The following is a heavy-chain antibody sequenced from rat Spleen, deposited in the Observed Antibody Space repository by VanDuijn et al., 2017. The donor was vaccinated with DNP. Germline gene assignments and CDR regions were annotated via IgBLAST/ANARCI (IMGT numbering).Heavy chain of an antibody. J-gene: IGHJ2*01. CDR2: ISYDGSDT. D-gene: IGHD1-4*01. CDR1: RITFSDHN. Sequence: EVQLVESGGGLVQPGRSLKLSCAVSRITFSDHNMAWVRQAPKKSLEWVATISYDGSDTYYRDSVKGRFTISRDNAKSTLYLQMDSLRSEDTATYYCVGRPPPTRGPFDYWGQGVTVTVSS. V-gene: IGHV5-7*01. CDR3: VGRPPPTRGPFDY.